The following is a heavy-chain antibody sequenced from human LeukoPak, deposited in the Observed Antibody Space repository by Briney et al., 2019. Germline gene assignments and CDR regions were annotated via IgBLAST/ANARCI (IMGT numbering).Heavy chain of an antibody. J-gene: IGHJ4*02. CDR1: GFTFSSYW. CDR2: IKQDGSEK. D-gene: IGHD1-26*01. Sequence: GESLTLSCAASGFTFSSYWMSWVRQAPGKGLEWVANIKQDGSEKYYVDSVKGRFTISRDNAKNSLYLQMNSLRAEDTAVYYCARETRGLSGSYYVYRGQGNLFTVSS. V-gene: IGHV3-7*01. CDR3: ARETRGLSGSYYVY.